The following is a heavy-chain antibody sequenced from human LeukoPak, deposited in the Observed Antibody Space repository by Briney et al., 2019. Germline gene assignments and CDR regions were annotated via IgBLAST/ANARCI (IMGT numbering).Heavy chain of an antibody. CDR3: ARVGYCSSTSCQGWFDP. Sequence: SETLSLTCTVSGGSISSGDYYWSWIRQPPGKGLEWIGYIYYSGSTYYNPSLKSRVTISVDTTKNQFSLKLSSVTAADTAVYYCARVGYCSSTSCQGWFDPWGQGTLVTVSS. V-gene: IGHV4-30-4*01. CDR1: GGSISSGDYY. D-gene: IGHD2-2*01. J-gene: IGHJ5*02. CDR2: IYYSGST.